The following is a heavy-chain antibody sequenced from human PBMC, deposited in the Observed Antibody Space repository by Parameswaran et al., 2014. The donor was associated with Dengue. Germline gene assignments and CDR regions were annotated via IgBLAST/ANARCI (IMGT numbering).Heavy chain of an antibody. CDR2: ISAYNGNT. V-gene: IGHV1-18*01. D-gene: IGHD5-18*01. J-gene: IGHJ6*02. Sequence: WVRQAPGQGLEWMGWISAYNGNTNYAQKLQGRVTMTTDTSTSTAYMELRSLRSDDTAVYYCAREGVWGYSYGFFSYYGMDVWGQGTTVTVSS. CDR3: AREGVWGYSYGFFSYYGMDV.